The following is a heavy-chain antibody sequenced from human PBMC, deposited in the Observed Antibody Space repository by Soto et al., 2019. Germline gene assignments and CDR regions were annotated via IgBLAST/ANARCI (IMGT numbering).Heavy chain of an antibody. CDR3: ARGDDILTGYPHGAFDI. CDR1: GGSISSYY. J-gene: IGHJ3*02. Sequence: SETLSLTWTVSGGSISSYYWSWIRQPPGKGLEWIGYIYYSGSTNYNPSLKSRVTISVDTSKNQFSLKLSSVTAADTAVYYCARGDDILTGYPHGAFDIWGQGTMVTVSS. D-gene: IGHD3-9*01. V-gene: IGHV4-59*01. CDR2: IYYSGST.